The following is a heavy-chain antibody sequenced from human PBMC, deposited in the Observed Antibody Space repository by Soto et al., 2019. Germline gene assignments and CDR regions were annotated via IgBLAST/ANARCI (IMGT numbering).Heavy chain of an antibody. CDR1: GYTFTSYG. V-gene: IGHV1-18*01. CDR3: ARDHRFLEWLLNAFDI. CDR2: ISAYNGNT. D-gene: IGHD3-3*01. J-gene: IGHJ3*02. Sequence: GASVKVSCKASGYTFTSYGISWVRQAPGQGLEWMGRISAYNGNTNYAQKLQGRVTMTTDTSTSTAYMELRSLRSDDTAVYYCARDHRFLEWLLNAFDIWGQGTMVTVSS.